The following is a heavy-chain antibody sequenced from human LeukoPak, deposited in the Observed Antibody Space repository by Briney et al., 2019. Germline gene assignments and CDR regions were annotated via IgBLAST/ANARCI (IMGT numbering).Heavy chain of an antibody. V-gene: IGHV4-31*03. J-gene: IGHJ4*02. Sequence: SGTLSLTCTVSGGSISSGGYYWSWIRQHPGKGLEWIGYIYYSGSTYYNPSLKSRVTISVDTSKNQFSLKLSSVTAADTAVYYCARANYDILTGATFDYWGQGTLVTVSS. CDR2: IYYSGST. CDR1: GGSISSGGYY. CDR3: ARANYDILTGATFDY. D-gene: IGHD3-9*01.